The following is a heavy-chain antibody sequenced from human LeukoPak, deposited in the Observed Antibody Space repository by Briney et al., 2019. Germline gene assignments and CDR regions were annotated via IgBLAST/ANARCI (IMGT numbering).Heavy chain of an antibody. V-gene: IGHV4-39*07. J-gene: IGHJ4*02. Sequence: PSETLSLTCTVSGGSISSSSYYWGWIRQPPGKGLEWIGTIYFSGSTYYNPSLKSRVTTSVDKSKNQFSLKLSSVTAADTAVYYCARSGPGAYYYFDYWGQGTLVTVSS. CDR2: IYFSGST. D-gene: IGHD2-2*01. CDR3: ARSGPGAYYYFDY. CDR1: GGSISSSSYY.